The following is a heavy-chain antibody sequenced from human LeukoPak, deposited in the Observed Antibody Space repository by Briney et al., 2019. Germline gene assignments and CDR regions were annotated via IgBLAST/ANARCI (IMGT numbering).Heavy chain of an antibody. D-gene: IGHD3-10*01. Sequence: GGSLRLSCAASGFTFDDYAMHWVRQAPGKGLEWVSGISWNSGSIGYADSVKGRFTISRDNAKNSLYLQMNSLRAEDTALYYCATHSYGSGSSITGNFDYWGQGTLVTVSS. CDR3: ATHSYGSGSSITGNFDY. CDR1: GFTFDDYA. CDR2: ISWNSGSI. J-gene: IGHJ4*02. V-gene: IGHV3-9*01.